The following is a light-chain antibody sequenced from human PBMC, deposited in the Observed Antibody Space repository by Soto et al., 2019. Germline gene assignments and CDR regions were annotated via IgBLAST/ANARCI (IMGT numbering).Light chain of an antibody. CDR2: KIS. J-gene: IGKJ5*01. V-gene: IGKV2-24*01. CDR3: MQATQFPIT. CDR1: PSLEPSGGNTY. Sequence: DIVMTQTPLSSPVTLGQPASISCRSSPSLEPSGGNTYLSWLQQRPGQPPRLLLYKISDRFSGVPDRFSGSGAETDFTLKISRVEAEDVGVYYCMQATQFPITFGQGTRLELK.